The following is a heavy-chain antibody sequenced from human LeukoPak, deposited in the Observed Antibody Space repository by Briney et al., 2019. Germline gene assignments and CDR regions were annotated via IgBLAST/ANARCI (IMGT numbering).Heavy chain of an antibody. V-gene: IGHV3-9*01. CDR1: GFTFDDYA. Sequence: GGSLRLSCAASGFTFDDYAVHWVRQAPGKGLEWVSGISWNSGSIGYADSVKGRFTISRDNAKNSLYLQMNSLRAEDTALYYCAKEGSYGNFGYWGQGTLVTVSS. CDR3: AKEGSYGNFGY. J-gene: IGHJ4*02. CDR2: ISWNSGSI. D-gene: IGHD1-26*01.